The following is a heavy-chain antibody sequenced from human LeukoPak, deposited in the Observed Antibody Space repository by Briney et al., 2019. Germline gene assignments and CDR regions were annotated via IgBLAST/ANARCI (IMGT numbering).Heavy chain of an antibody. CDR1: GFTFGDYA. D-gene: IGHD3-10*01. Sequence: PGRSLRLSCTTSGFTFGDYAMSWVRQAPGKGLEWVSAISGSGGSTYYADSVKGRFTISRDNSKNTLYLQMNSLRAEDTAVYYCAKAHATLLWFGELFFDYWGQGTLVTVSS. CDR3: AKAHATLLWFGELFFDY. J-gene: IGHJ4*02. V-gene: IGHV3-23*01. CDR2: ISGSGGST.